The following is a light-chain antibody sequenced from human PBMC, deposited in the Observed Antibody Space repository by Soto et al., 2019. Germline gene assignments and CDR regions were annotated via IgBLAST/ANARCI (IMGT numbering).Light chain of an antibody. J-gene: IGLJ2*01. CDR3: AAWDDSLSGVV. Sequence: QSVLTQPPSASGTPGQRVTISCSGSSSNIGSNYVYWYQQLPGTVPQLLIYRNSERHSGVPDRFSGSKSGTSASLASSGLRFEDEADYYCAAWDDSLSGVVFGGGTKLTVL. CDR2: RNS. CDR1: SSNIGSNY. V-gene: IGLV1-47*01.